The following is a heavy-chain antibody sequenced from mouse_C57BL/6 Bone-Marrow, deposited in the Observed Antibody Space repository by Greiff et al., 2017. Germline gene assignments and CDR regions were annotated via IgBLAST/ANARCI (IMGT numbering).Heavy chain of an antibody. CDR2: INPNNGGT. CDR1: GYTFTDYN. V-gene: IGHV1-18*01. J-gene: IGHJ2*01. D-gene: IGHD3-3*01. Sequence: EVQLQQSGPELVKPGASVKLPCKASGYTFTDYNMDWVKQSHGKSLEWIGDINPNNGGTIYNQKFKGKATMTVDKSSSTAYMELRSLTSEDTAVYYCARRTRGGDFDYWGQGTTLTVSS. CDR3: ARRTRGGDFDY.